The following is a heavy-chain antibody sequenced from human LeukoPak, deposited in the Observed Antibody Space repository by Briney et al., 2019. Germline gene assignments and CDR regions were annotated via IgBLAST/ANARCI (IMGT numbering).Heavy chain of an antibody. CDR2: IIPIFGTA. D-gene: IGHD3-3*02. CDR3: ARSVGFLERLSLDY. J-gene: IGHJ4*02. Sequence: ASVKVSCKASGGTFSSYAISWVRQAPGQGLEWMGGIIPIFGTANYAQKFQGRVTITTDESTSTAYMELSSLRSEDTAVYYCARSVGFLERLSLDYWGQGTLVTVSS. CDR1: GGTFSSYA. V-gene: IGHV1-69*05.